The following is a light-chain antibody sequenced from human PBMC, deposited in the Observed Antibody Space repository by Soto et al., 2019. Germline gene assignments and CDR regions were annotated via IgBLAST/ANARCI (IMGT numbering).Light chain of an antibody. J-gene: IGLJ1*01. CDR1: SSDVGAYNY. Sequence: QSVLTQPASVSGSPGQSITISCTGTSSDVGAYNYVSWYQHHPGKVPKLLIYEVTNRPSGVSDRFSGSKSGNTASLTISGLHAEDEADCYCSSKRDSSTLFVFGTGTKLTVL. CDR2: EVT. CDR3: SSKRDSSTLFV. V-gene: IGLV2-14*01.